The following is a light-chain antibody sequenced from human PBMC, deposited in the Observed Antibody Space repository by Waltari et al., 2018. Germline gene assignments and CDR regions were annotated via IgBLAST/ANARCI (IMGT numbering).Light chain of an antibody. V-gene: IGLV2-14*01. CDR1: SSNVGGYNY. CDR2: EVT. Sequence: QPALTQPASVSGSPGQSITISCTGPSSNVGGYNYVSWYQQHPGKAPKFMIYEVTNRPSGVSNRFSGSKSGNTAYLTISGLRAEDEADYHCSSYTSSDTWVFGGGTKVTVL. CDR3: SSYTSSDTWV. J-gene: IGLJ3*02.